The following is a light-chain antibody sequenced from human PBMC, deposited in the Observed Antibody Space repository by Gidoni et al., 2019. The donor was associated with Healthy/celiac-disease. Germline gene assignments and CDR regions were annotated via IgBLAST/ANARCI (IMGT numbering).Light chain of an antibody. J-gene: IGKJ5*01. CDR2: AAS. Sequence: DIQMTQSPSSLSASVGDRVTITCRASQSISSYLNWYQQKPGKAPKLLIYAASSLQSGVPSRFSGSVSGTDFTLTISSLQPEDFATYYCQQSYSTAITFGQXTRLEIK. CDR1: QSISSY. CDR3: QQSYSTAIT. V-gene: IGKV1-39*01.